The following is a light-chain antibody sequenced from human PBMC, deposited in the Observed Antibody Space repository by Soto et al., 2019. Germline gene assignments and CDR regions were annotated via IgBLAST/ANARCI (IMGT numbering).Light chain of an antibody. V-gene: IGLV2-14*01. J-gene: IGLJ1*01. Sequence: QSALTQPASVSGSPGQSITISCTGTSSDVGGYNYVSWYQQHPGKAPKLMIYDVSNRPSGVSNRFSGSKSGNTASLTISGLQAEAEADYYCSSYTSSSLYVFGTGTKLTGL. CDR2: DVS. CDR1: SSDVGGYNY. CDR3: SSYTSSSLYV.